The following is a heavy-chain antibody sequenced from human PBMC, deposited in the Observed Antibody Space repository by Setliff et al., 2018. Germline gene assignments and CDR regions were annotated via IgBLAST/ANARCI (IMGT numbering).Heavy chain of an antibody. Sequence: ASVKVSCKASGDTFSSYGISWVRQAPGQGLEWMGGTIPMFGSTSYAQKFQGRVTTITDESTTTAYMELSSLGSEDTAVYYCVREGVDTRSSTDYRYYMDVWGKGTTVTVSS. V-gene: IGHV1-69*05. D-gene: IGHD5-18*01. CDR2: TIPMFGST. CDR3: VREGVDTRSSTDYRYYMDV. CDR1: GDTFSSYG. J-gene: IGHJ6*03.